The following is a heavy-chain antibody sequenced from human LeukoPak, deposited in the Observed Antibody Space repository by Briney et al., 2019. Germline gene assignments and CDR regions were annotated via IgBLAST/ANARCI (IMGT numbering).Heavy chain of an antibody. V-gene: IGHV3-48*01. Sequence: GGSLRLSCAASGFTFSSYSMNWVRQAPGKGLEWVSYISSSSGTIYYADSVKGRFTISRDNAKNSLYLQMNSLRAEDTAVYYCAREKGGFDYWGQGTLVTVSS. CDR3: AREKGGFDY. CDR2: ISSSSGTI. D-gene: IGHD2-15*01. J-gene: IGHJ4*02. CDR1: GFTFSSYS.